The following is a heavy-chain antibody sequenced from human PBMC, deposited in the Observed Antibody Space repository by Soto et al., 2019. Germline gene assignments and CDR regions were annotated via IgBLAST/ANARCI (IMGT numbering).Heavy chain of an antibody. CDR2: INSDGSST. J-gene: IGHJ6*02. Sequence: GGSLRLSCAASGFTFSSYWMHWVRQAPGKGLVWVSRINSDGSSTSYADSVKGRFTISRDNAKNTLYLQMNSLRAEDTAVYYCAREFIVEAEVVILGSYNYYYYGMDVWGQGTTVTVSS. CDR1: GFTFSSYW. CDR3: AREFIVEAEVVILGSYNYYYYGMDV. V-gene: IGHV3-74*01. D-gene: IGHD3-22*01.